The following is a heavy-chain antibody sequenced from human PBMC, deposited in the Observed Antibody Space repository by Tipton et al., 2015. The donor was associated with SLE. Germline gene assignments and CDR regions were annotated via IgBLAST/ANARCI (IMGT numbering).Heavy chain of an antibody. CDR3: AKKASALHYFDY. CDR1: GFTFSSYG. J-gene: IGHJ4*02. Sequence: SLRLSCAASGFTFSSYGMHWVRQAPGKGLEWVAFIRYDGSNKYYADSVKGRFTISRDNSKNTLYLQMNSLRAEDTAMYYCAKKASALHYFDYWGQGTLVTVSS. V-gene: IGHV3-30*02. CDR2: IRYDGSNK.